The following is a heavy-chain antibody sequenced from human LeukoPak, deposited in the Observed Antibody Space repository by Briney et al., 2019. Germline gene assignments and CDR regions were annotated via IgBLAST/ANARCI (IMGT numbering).Heavy chain of an antibody. CDR1: GFSISSTSYY. J-gene: IGHJ4*02. CDR2: IYYSGST. V-gene: IGHV4-39*07. CDR3: ARQDRIAVAGIGY. D-gene: IGHD6-19*01. Sequence: PSETLSLTCTVSGFSISSTSYYWGWIRQPPGRGLEWIGSIYYSGSTYYNPSLKSRVTISVDRSKNQFSLKLSSVTAADTAVYYCARQDRIAVAGIGYWGQGTLVTVSS.